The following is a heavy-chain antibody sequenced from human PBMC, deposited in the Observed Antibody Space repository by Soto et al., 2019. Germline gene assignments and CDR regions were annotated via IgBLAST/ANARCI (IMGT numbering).Heavy chain of an antibody. V-gene: IGHV1-69*02. CDR2: IIPILNIA. D-gene: IGHD4-17*01. CDR1: GGTFSNYT. CDR3: ARVSEMGTVTEGFYYYMDF. Sequence: QVQLVQSGAEVKKPGSSVKVSCKASGGTFSNYTISWVRQAPGQGLEWMGRIIPILNIANYAQKFQGRVTITADKSPTTAYMELSSLRSEDTAVYYCARVSEMGTVTEGFYYYMDFWGKGSTVTVSS. J-gene: IGHJ6*03.